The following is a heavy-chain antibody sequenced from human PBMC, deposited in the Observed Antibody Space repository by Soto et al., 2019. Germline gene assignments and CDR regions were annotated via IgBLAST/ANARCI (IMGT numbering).Heavy chain of an antibody. CDR1: GCTFSSYA. CDR2: IIPMIGTA. CDR3: ATALTPFAADYYSYGMDV. D-gene: IGHD6-25*01. V-gene: IGHV1-69*11. Sequence: QVQLVQSGAEVKKPGSSVKVSCKASGCTFSSYAISWVRQAPGQGLEWMGRIIPMIGTANYARKFQGRVTITADESTSTAYMELSSLRSEDTAIYYCATALTPFAADYYSYGMDVWGQGTAVTVSS. J-gene: IGHJ6*02.